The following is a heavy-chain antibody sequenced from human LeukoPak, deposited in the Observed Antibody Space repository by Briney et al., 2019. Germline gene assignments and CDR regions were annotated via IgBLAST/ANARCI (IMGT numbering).Heavy chain of an antibody. V-gene: IGHV4-59*01. D-gene: IGHD4-23*01. CDR2: ISYSGST. CDR1: GGSISSYY. Sequence: SETLSLTCTVSGGSISSYYWSWMRQPPGKGLEWIGYISYSGSTYYNPSLKSRLTISVDTSKNYFSLNLSSVTAADTAVHFCARAPFYGTNSRGAFEIWGQGTMVTVSS. J-gene: IGHJ3*02. CDR3: ARAPFYGTNSRGAFEI.